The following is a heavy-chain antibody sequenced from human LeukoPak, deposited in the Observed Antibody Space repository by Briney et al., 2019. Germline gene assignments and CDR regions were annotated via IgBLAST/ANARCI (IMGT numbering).Heavy chain of an antibody. D-gene: IGHD3-10*01. CDR1: GYTFTSYD. CDR2: MNPNSGNT. J-gene: IGHJ4*02. V-gene: IGHV1-8*01. CDR3: ARTVNYYGSGSYPFDY. Sequence: GASAKVSCKASGYTFTSYDINWVRQATGQGLEWMGWMNPNSGNTSYAQKFQGRVTMTRNTSISTAYMELSSLRSEDTAVYYCARTVNYYGSGSYPFDYWGQGTLVTVSS.